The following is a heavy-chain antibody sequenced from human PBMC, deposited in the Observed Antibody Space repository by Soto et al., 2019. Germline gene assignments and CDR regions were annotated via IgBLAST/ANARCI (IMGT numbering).Heavy chain of an antibody. V-gene: IGHV3-30-3*01. CDR2: ISYDGSNK. D-gene: IGHD2-8*01. Sequence: ESVGGVVQPGRSLRLSCAASGFTFSSYAMHWVRQAPGKGLEWVAVISYDGSNKYYADSVKGRFTISRDNSKNTLYLQMNSLRAEDTAVYYCARSHYCTNGVCYKRGFDYWGQGTLVTVSS. J-gene: IGHJ4*02. CDR1: GFTFSSYA. CDR3: ARSHYCTNGVCYKRGFDY.